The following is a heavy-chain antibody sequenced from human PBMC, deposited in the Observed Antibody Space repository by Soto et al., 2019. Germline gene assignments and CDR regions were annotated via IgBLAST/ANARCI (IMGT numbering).Heavy chain of an antibody. D-gene: IGHD4-4*01. CDR3: AKDSSTVVCQYGMDV. CDR1: GFTFSSYG. V-gene: IGHV3-30*18. CDR2: ISYDGRNK. Sequence: QVQLVESGGGVVQPGRSLRLSCAASGFTFSSYGMHWVRQAPGKGLEWVAVISYDGRNKYYGDSVKGRFTISRDNSKNTLYLQMNSLRAEDTAVYYCAKDSSTVVCQYGMDVWGQGTTVTVSS. J-gene: IGHJ6*02.